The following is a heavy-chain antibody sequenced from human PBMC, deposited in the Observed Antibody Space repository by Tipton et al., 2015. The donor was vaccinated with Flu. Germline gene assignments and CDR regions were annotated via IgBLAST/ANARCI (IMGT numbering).Heavy chain of an antibody. Sequence: LRLSCTVSGGSLSSYFWSWIRQPAGKGLEWIGRIYPSGNTNYNPSLQSRVTMSVDTSRNQFSLSLTSVTAADAAVYFCAREKDTSGSEYFQKWGQGTLVTVSS. CDR3: AREKDTSGSEYFQK. CDR1: GGSLSSYF. V-gene: IGHV4-4*07. J-gene: IGHJ1*01. CDR2: IYPSGNT. D-gene: IGHD6-19*01.